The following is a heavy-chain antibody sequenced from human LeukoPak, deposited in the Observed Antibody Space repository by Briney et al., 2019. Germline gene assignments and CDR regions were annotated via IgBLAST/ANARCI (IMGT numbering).Heavy chain of an antibody. V-gene: IGHV7-4-1*02. CDR2: INTNTGNP. Sequence: ASVKVSCKASGCTFTSYTMNWVRQAPGQGLEWMGWINTNTGNPTYAQGFTGRFVFSLDTSVSTTYLQISSLKAEDTAMYYCAREDYYGSGNYYRGWFDPWGQGTLVTVSS. D-gene: IGHD3-10*01. CDR1: GCTFTSYT. CDR3: AREDYYGSGNYYRGWFDP. J-gene: IGHJ5*02.